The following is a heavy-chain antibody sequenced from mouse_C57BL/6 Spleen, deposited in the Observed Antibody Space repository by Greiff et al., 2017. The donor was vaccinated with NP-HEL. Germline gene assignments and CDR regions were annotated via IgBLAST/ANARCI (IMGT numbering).Heavy chain of an antibody. Sequence: EVKLVESEGGLVQPGSSMKLSCTASGFTFSDYYMAWVRQVPEKGLEWVANINYDGSSTYYLDSLKSRFIISRDNAKNILYLQMSSLKSEDTATYYCARDRNYYGSSYVGAMDYWGQGTSVTVSS. CDR3: ARDRNYYGSSYVGAMDY. V-gene: IGHV5-16*01. CDR1: GFTFSDYY. J-gene: IGHJ4*01. CDR2: INYDGSST. D-gene: IGHD1-1*01.